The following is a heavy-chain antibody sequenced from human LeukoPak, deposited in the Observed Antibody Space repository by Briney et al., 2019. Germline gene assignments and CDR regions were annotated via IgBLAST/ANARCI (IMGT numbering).Heavy chain of an antibody. CDR3: AREGFSTAAGPFDY. CDR2: INPNSGGT. Sequence: GASVKVSCKASGYTFTGYYMHWVRQAPGQGLEWMGWINPNSGGTNYAQKFQGRVTMTRDTSISTAYMELSRLRSDDTAVYYCAREGFSTAAGPFDYWGQGTLVTVSS. CDR1: GYTFTGYY. J-gene: IGHJ4*02. V-gene: IGHV1-2*02. D-gene: IGHD6-13*01.